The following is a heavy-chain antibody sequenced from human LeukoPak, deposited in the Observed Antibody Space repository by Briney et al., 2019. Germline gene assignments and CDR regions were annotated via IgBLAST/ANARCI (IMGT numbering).Heavy chain of an antibody. D-gene: IGHD3-3*01. CDR3: ARVRGWSSQFDAFDI. V-gene: IGHV1-2*06. Sequence: ASVKVSCKXSGYTFTGYYMHWVRQAPGQGLEWMGRINPNSGGTNYAQKFQGRVTMTRDTSISTAYMELSRLRSDDTAVYYCARVRGWSSQFDAFDIWGQGTMVTVSS. J-gene: IGHJ3*02. CDR1: GYTFTGYY. CDR2: INPNSGGT.